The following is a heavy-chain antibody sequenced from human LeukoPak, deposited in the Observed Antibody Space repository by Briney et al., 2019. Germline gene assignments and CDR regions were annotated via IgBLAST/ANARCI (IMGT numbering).Heavy chain of an antibody. V-gene: IGHV4-34*01. CDR1: GGSFSGYY. D-gene: IGHD2/OR15-2a*01. CDR2: INHSGST. CDR3: ARGNNTDPFDY. J-gene: IGHJ4*02. Sequence: SETLSLTCAVYGGSFSGYYWSWIRQPPGKGLEWIGEINHSGSTNYNPSLKSRVTISVDTSKNQFSLKLSSVTAADTAVYYCARGNNTDPFDYWGQGTLVTVSS.